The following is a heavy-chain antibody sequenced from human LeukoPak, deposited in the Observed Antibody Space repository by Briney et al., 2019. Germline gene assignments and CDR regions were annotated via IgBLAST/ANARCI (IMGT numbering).Heavy chain of an antibody. J-gene: IGHJ4*02. CDR3: ARDLAAGGTYPHY. Sequence: GGSVRLSCAASGFTVSSNFMSWVRQAPGKGPEWVSVIYSDGSTYYADSVKGRFTISRDTSKNTLYLQMNSLRTEDTAVYYCARDLAAGGTYPHYWGQGTLVSVSS. D-gene: IGHD6-13*01. V-gene: IGHV3-53*01. CDR2: IYSDGST. CDR1: GFTVSSNF.